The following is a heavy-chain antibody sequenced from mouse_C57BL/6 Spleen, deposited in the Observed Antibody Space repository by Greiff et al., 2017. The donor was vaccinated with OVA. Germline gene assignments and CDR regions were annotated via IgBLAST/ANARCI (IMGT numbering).Heavy chain of an antibody. CDR3: LYITTLRGYAMDY. Sequence: EVQLQESGTVLARPGASVKMSCKTSGYTFTSYWMHWVKQRPGQGLEWIGAIYPGNSDTSYNQKFKGKAKLTAVTSASTAYMELSSLTNEDSAVYYCLYITTLRGYAMDYWGQGTSVTVSS. CDR1: GYTFTSYW. D-gene: IGHD1-1*01. CDR2: IYPGNSDT. J-gene: IGHJ4*01. V-gene: IGHV1-5*01.